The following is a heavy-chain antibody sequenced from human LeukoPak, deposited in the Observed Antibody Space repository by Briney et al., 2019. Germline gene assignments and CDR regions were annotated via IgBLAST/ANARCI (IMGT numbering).Heavy chain of an antibody. CDR2: MSYRGTTNYRTT. CDR1: GASISSYY. Sequence: PSETLSLTCTVSGASISSYYWTWIRQTPGKGLEWIGYMSYRGTTNYRTTNYNPSLRSRVTISEDTSQKQFSLELSSVTAADTAVYYCARDIAAAGALFDYWGQGTLVTVSS. D-gene: IGHD6-13*01. J-gene: IGHJ4*02. CDR3: ARDIAAAGALFDY. V-gene: IGHV4-59*01.